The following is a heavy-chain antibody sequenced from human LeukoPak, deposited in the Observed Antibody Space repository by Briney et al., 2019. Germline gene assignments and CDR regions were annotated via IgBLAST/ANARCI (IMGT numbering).Heavy chain of an antibody. J-gene: IGHJ6*03. CDR3: ARASEDYYYYYMDV. V-gene: IGHV4-39*07. CDR1: GGSISSSSYY. D-gene: IGHD1-14*01. Sequence: SETLSLTCTVSGGSISSSSYYWGWIRQPPGKGLEWIGSIYYSGSTYYNPSLKSRVTKSVDTSKNQFSLKLSSVTAADTAVYYCARASEDYYYYYMDVWGKGTTVTISS. CDR2: IYYSGST.